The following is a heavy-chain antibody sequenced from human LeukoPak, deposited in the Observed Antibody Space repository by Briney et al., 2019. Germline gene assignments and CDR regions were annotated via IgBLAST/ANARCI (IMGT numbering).Heavy chain of an antibody. V-gene: IGHV4-39*01. D-gene: IGHD4-17*01. CDR1: GGSISSSSYY. J-gene: IGHJ4*02. Sequence: SETLSLTCTVSGGSISSSSYYWGWIRQPPGKGLEWIGSIYYSGSTYYNPSLKRRVTISVDTSKNQFSLKLNSVTAADTAVYYCARLVFIRGDYDRRGYYFDYWGQGTLVTVSS. CDR2: IYYSGST. CDR3: ARLVFIRGDYDRRGYYFDY.